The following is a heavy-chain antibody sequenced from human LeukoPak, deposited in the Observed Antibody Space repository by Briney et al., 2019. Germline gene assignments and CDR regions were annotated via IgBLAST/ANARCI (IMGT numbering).Heavy chain of an antibody. CDR3: AKDVSSWYGFDY. Sequence: GGSLRLSCAASGFTFSSYGMHWVRQAPGKGLEWVAFIRYDGSNKYYADSVKGRFTISRDNSKNTLFLQMNSLRAEDTAVYYCAKDVSSWYGFDYWGQGTLVTVSS. CDR1: GFTFSSYG. J-gene: IGHJ4*02. CDR2: IRYDGSNK. D-gene: IGHD6-13*01. V-gene: IGHV3-30*02.